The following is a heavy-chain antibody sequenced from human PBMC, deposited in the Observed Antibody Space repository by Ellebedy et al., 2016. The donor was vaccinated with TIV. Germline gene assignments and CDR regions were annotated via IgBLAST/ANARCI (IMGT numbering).Heavy chain of an antibody. V-gene: IGHV3-64D*06. D-gene: IGHD3-3*01. Sequence: GGSLRLSXSASGFTFNSYGMYWVRQAPGKGLEYVSSISSNGGSTYYADSVKGRFTISRDNSKNTLYLQMSSLRAVDTAVYYCVRLGVVIRGYYFDYWGQGTLVTVSS. J-gene: IGHJ4*02. CDR3: VRLGVVIRGYYFDY. CDR1: GFTFNSYG. CDR2: ISSNGGST.